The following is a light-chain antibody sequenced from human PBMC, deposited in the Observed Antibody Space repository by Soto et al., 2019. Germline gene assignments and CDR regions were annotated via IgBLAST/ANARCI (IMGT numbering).Light chain of an antibody. CDR3: SSYTGTDNLLYV. V-gene: IGLV2-8*01. J-gene: IGLJ1*01. CDR2: EVD. CDR1: SSDIGKYNY. Sequence: QSVLTQPPSASGSPGQSVTISCTGTSSDIGKYNYVSWYQQHPGKAPKLLVYEVDRRPAGVPDRFSGSKSANTASLTVPGLQPEDEADYYCSSYTGTDNLLYVFGTGTKVTVL.